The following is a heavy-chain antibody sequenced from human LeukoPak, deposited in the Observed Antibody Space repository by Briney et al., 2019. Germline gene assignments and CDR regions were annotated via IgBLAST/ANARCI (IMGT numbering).Heavy chain of an antibody. CDR2: IIPIFGTA. CDR1: GGTFSSYA. V-gene: IGHV1-69*13. D-gene: IGHD3-16*01. Sequence: EASVKVSCKASGGTFSSYAISWVRQAPGQGLEWMGGIIPIFGTANYAQKFQGRVTITADESTSTAYMELSSLKSEDTAVYYCAREGGFVANLFDYWGQGTLVTVSS. CDR3: AREGGFVANLFDY. J-gene: IGHJ4*02.